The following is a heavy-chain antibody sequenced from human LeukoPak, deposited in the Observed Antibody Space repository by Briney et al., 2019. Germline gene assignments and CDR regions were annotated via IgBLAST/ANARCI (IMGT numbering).Heavy chain of an antibody. CDR3: ARDNAQRAFDI. V-gene: IGHV3-30*14. Sequence: GGSLRLSCAASGFTFSSYAMHWVRQAPGKGLEWVAVISYDGSNKYYADSVKGRFTISRDNSKNTLYLQMNSLRAEDTAVYYCARDNAQRAFDIWGQGTMVTVSS. CDR1: GFTFSSYA. J-gene: IGHJ3*02. CDR2: ISYDGSNK.